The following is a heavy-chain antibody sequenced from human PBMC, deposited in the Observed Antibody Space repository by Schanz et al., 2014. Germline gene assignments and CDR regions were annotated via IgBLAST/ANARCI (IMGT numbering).Heavy chain of an antibody. D-gene: IGHD5-12*01. CDR1: GFTFTNYA. CDR3: ARKVVATIGGYYDN. J-gene: IGHJ4*02. V-gene: IGHV3-23*01. CDR2: MNESHSTI. Sequence: DVQLLESGGGLVQPGGSLRLSCAASGFTFTNYAMGWVRQARGKGLEWVSAMNESHSTIYYADSVRGRFTISRDNAENTLFLQMNSLRAEDTAVYYCARKVVATIGGYYDNWGQGTLVIVSS.